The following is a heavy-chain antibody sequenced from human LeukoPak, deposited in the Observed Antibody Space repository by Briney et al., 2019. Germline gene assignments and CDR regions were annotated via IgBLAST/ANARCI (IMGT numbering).Heavy chain of an antibody. CDR3: ARQKLTMIVVVTPDAFDI. CDR2: IYYSGST. D-gene: IGHD3-22*01. CDR1: GGSISSYY. J-gene: IGHJ3*02. Sequence: SETLSLTCTVSGGSISSYYWSWIRQPPGKGLEWIGYIYYSGSTNYNPSLKSRVTISVDTSKNQFSLKLSSVTAADMAVYYCARQKLTMIVVVTPDAFDIWGQGTMVTVSS. V-gene: IGHV4-59*08.